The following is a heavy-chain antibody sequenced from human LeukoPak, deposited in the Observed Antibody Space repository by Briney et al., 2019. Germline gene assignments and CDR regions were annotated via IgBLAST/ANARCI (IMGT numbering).Heavy chain of an antibody. V-gene: IGHV3-72*01. Sequence: GGSLRLSCAASGFTFSDHYMDWVRQAPGKGLEWVGRTRNKANSYTTKYAASVKGRFTISRDDSKNSLYLQMNSLKTEDTAVYYCARGGVSSSRLHLDYWGQGTLVTVSS. CDR1: GFTFSDHY. CDR3: ARGGVSSSRLHLDY. J-gene: IGHJ4*02. D-gene: IGHD6-13*01. CDR2: TRNKANSYTT.